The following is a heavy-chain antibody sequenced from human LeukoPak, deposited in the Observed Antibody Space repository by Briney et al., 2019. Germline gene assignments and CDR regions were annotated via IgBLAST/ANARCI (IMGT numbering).Heavy chain of an antibody. V-gene: IGHV3-66*01. CDR1: GFTVSSNY. CDR2: IYSGDST. Sequence: PGGSLRLSCAASGFTVSSNYMSWVRQAPGKGLEWVSIIYSGDSTYYADSVKGRFTISRDNSKNTLYLQMNSLRVEDTAIYYCARDSYEPGGYFDYWGQGTLVTVSS. J-gene: IGHJ4*02. D-gene: IGHD1-14*01. CDR3: ARDSYEPGGYFDY.